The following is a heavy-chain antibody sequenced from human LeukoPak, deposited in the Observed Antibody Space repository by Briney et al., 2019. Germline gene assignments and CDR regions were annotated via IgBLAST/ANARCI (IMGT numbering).Heavy chain of an antibody. Sequence: GGSLRLSCAASGFTFSSYAMHWVRQAPGKGLEWVAVISYDGSNKYYADSVKGRFTIPRDNSKNTLYLQMNSLRAEDTAVYYCARWDYDILTGYYRDHQYYFDYWGQGTLVTVSS. CDR3: ARWDYDILTGYYRDHQYYFDY. J-gene: IGHJ4*02. CDR2: ISYDGSNK. V-gene: IGHV3-30-3*01. CDR1: GFTFSSYA. D-gene: IGHD3-9*01.